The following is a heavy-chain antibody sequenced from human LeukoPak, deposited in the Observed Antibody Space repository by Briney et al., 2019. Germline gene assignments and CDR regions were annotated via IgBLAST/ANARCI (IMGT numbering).Heavy chain of an antibody. Sequence: ASVKVSCKASGYTFTSYGISWVRQAPGQGLEWMGWISAYNGNTNYAQKLQGRVTMTTDTSTSTAYMELRSLRSEDTAVYYCARDRMTTITTGYYYYMDVWGKGTTVTVSS. D-gene: IGHD4-11*01. CDR3: ARDRMTTITTGYYYYMDV. J-gene: IGHJ6*03. CDR2: ISAYNGNT. V-gene: IGHV1-18*01. CDR1: GYTFTSYG.